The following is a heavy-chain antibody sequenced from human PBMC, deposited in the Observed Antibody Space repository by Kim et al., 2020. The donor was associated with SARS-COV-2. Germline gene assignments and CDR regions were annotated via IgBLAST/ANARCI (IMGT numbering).Heavy chain of an antibody. D-gene: IGHD3-3*01. V-gene: IGHV1-2*02. Sequence: YARKFQGRVTMTGDTSISTAYMELSRLRSDDTAVYYCANGVALRYYGLDVWGQGTTVTVSS. CDR3: ANGVALRYYGLDV. J-gene: IGHJ6*02.